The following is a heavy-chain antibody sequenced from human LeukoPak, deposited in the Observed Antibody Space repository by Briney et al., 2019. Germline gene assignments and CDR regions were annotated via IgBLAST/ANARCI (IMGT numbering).Heavy chain of an antibody. CDR1: GFTFDDYA. V-gene: IGHV3-9*01. D-gene: IGHD5-12*01. CDR2: ISWNSGSI. Sequence: PGGSLRLSCAASGFTFDDYAMHWVRQAPGKGLEWVSGISWNSGSIGYADSVKGRFTISRDNAKNSLYLQMNSLRAEDTALYYCAKGSGYVGFDYWGQGTLVTVSS. J-gene: IGHJ4*02. CDR3: AKGSGYVGFDY.